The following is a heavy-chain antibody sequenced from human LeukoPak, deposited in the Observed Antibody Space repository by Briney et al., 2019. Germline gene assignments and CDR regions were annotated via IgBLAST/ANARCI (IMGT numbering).Heavy chain of an antibody. CDR2: IYSGGST. V-gene: IGHV3-66*01. Sequence: GGSLRLSCAASGFTVSSNYMSWVRQAPGKGLEWVSVIYSGGSTYYADSVKGRFTISRDNSKNTLYLQMNSLRAEDTAVYYCARAPITMVRGVITPYYFDYWGQETLVTVSS. CDR1: GFTVSSNY. J-gene: IGHJ4*02. CDR3: ARAPITMVRGVITPYYFDY. D-gene: IGHD3-10*01.